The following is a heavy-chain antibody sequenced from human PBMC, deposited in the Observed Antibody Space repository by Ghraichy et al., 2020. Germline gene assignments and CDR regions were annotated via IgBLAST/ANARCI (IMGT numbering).Heavy chain of an antibody. Sequence: SCAASGFTFSSYAMSWVRQAPGKGLEWVSAISGSGGSTYYADSVKGRFTISRDNSKNTLYLQMNSLRAEDTAVYYCAKEYSGSYYGIVFDYWGQGTLVTVSS. CDR3: AKEYSGSYYGIVFDY. CDR2: ISGSGGST. D-gene: IGHD1-26*01. CDR1: GFTFSSYA. J-gene: IGHJ4*02. V-gene: IGHV3-23*01.